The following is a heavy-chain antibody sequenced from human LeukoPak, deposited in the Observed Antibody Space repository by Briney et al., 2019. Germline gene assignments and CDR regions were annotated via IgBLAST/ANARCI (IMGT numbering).Heavy chain of an antibody. CDR2: IYYSGST. J-gene: IGHJ6*02. CDR1: GGSISSYY. V-gene: IGHV4-59*01. CDR3: AREFCSGGGCYYYGMDV. D-gene: IGHD2-15*01. Sequence: SETLSLTCTVSGGSISSYYWSWIRQPPGKGLEWIGYIYYSGSTNYNPSLKSRVTISVDTSKNQFSLKLSSVTAADTAIYYCAREFCSGGGCYYYGMDVWGQGTTVTVS.